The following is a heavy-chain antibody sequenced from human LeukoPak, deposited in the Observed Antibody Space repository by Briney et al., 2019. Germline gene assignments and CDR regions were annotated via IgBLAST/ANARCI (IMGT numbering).Heavy chain of an antibody. D-gene: IGHD1-1*01. V-gene: IGHV1-69*01. J-gene: IGHJ4*02. CDR2: IIPIFGTA. CDR3: ARAPNNWNDLIVGY. CDR1: GGTFSSYA. Sequence: SVKVSCKASGGTFSSYAISWVRQAPGQGLEWMGGIIPIFGTANYAQKFQGRVTITADESTSTAYMELSSLRSEDTAVYYCARAPNNWNDLIVGYWGQGSLVTVSS.